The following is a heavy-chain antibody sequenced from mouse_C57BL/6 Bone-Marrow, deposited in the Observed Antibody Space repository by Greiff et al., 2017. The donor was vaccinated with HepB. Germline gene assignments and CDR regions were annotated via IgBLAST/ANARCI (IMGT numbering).Heavy chain of an antibody. J-gene: IGHJ4*01. CDR1: GYTFTSYW. D-gene: IGHD1-1*01. V-gene: IGHV1-72*01. CDR2: IDPNSGGT. CDR3: ARSDIITTVDYYAMDY. Sequence: VQLQQPGAELVKPGASVKLSCKASGYTFTSYWMHWVKQRPGRGLEWIGRIDPNSGGTKYNEKFKSKATLTVDKPSSTAYMQLSSLTSEDSAVYYCARSDIITTVDYYAMDYWGQGTSVTVSS.